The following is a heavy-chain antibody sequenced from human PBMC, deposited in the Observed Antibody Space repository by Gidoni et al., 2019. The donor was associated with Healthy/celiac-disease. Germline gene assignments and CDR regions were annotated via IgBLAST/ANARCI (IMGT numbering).Heavy chain of an antibody. CDR3: AHRGKTDIVVVPAAKPGGYLDY. J-gene: IGHJ4*02. D-gene: IGHD2-2*01. CDR1: GFSLSTSGVG. Sequence: QLTLKESGPTLVKPTQTLTLTCTFSGFSLSTSGVGVVWIRQPPGKALEWLALIYWDDDKRYSPSLKSRLTITKDTSKNQVVLTMTNRDPVDTATYYCAHRGKTDIVVVPAAKPGGYLDYWGQGTLVTVSS. V-gene: IGHV2-5*02. CDR2: IYWDDDK.